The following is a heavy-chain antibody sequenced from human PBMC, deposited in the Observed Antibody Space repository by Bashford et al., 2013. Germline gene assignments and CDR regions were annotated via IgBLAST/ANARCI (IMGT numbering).Heavy chain of an antibody. Sequence: SETLSLTCTVSGGSISSGDYFWSWIRQHPEKGLEWIGYIYYSGTNHYNPSLKSRVTISVDTSKNQFSLKLSSVTAADTAVYYCARCGAGLAGDWYFDLWGRGTLVTVSS. CDR2: IYYSGTN. V-gene: IGHV4-31*03. J-gene: IGHJ2*01. D-gene: IGHD6-25*01. CDR3: ARCGAGLAGDWYFDL. CDR1: GGSISSGDYF.